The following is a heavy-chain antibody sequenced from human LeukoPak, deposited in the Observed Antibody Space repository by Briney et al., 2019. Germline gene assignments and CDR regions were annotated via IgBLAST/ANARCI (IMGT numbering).Heavy chain of an antibody. J-gene: IGHJ4*02. V-gene: IGHV3-15*01. Sequence: PGGSLRLSCAASGFTFSDAWMSWVRQAPGKGLEWVGRIKSKTDGGTTDDAAPVKGRFTISRDDSKNTLYLQMNSLKTEDTAVYYCTTRGGSFSIFDYWGQGTLVTVSS. CDR3: TTRGGSFSIFDY. CDR1: GFTFSDAW. CDR2: IKSKTDGGTT. D-gene: IGHD1-26*01.